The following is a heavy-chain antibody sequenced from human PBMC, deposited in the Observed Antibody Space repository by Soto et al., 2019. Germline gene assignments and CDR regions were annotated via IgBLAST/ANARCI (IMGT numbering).Heavy chain of an antibody. D-gene: IGHD2-2*01. CDR1: GFTFSSYG. J-gene: IGHJ3*02. V-gene: IGHV3-30*18. CDR2: ISYDGSNK. CDR3: AKAYCSSNSCEFDI. Sequence: GGSLRLSCAASGFTFSSYGMHWVRQAPGKGLEWVAVISYDGSNKYYADSVKGRFTISRDNSKNTLYLQMNSLRAEDTAVYYCAKAYCSSNSCEFDIWGQGTMVTVSS.